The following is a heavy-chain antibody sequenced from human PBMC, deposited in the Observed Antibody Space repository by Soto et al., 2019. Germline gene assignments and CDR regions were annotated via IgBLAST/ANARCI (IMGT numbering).Heavy chain of an antibody. D-gene: IGHD6-6*01. V-gene: IGHV4-34*01. CDR2: INHSGST. CDR1: GGSFSGYY. CDR3: ARGKERYSSSSLDY. Sequence: QVQLQQWGAGLLKPSETLSLTCAVYGGSFSGYYWSWIRQPPGKGLEWIGEINHSGSTNYNPSLRSRVTISVDTSKNQFSLKLSSVTAADTAVYYCARGKERYSSSSLDYWGQGTLVTVSS. J-gene: IGHJ4*02.